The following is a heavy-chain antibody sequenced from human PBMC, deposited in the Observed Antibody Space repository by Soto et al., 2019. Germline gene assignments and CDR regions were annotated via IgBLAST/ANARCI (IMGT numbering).Heavy chain of an antibody. CDR3: ATLGGNLGAFDY. Sequence: EVQLVESGGGLVKPGGSLRLSCAASGFTFSNAWMSWVRQAPGKGLEWVGRIKSRADGGTADHAAPVKGRFAISRDDSKNTLYLQMNSLKTEETAVYYCATLGGNLGAFDYWGQGTLVTVSS. J-gene: IGHJ4*02. D-gene: IGHD3-16*01. CDR1: GFTFSNAW. V-gene: IGHV3-15*01. CDR2: IKSRADGGTA.